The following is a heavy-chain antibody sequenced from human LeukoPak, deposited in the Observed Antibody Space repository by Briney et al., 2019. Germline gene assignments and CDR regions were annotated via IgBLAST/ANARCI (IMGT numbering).Heavy chain of an antibody. D-gene: IGHD3-10*01. CDR1: GGSISSYY. Sequence: SETLSLTCTVSGGSISSYYWSWIRQPPGKGLEWIGYIYYSGSTNYNPSLKSRVTISVDTSKNQFSLKLSSVTAADTAVYYCARETRGRFGLPHPHDAFDIRGQGTMVTVSS. CDR3: ARETRGRFGLPHPHDAFDI. CDR2: IYYSGST. V-gene: IGHV4-59*01. J-gene: IGHJ3*02.